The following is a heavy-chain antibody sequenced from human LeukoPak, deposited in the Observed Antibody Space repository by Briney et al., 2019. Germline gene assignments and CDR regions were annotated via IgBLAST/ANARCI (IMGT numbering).Heavy chain of an antibody. CDR2: INHSGST. J-gene: IGHJ6*03. CDR3: ARCDSTSWPFYYYMDV. V-gene: IGHV4-34*01. D-gene: IGHD2-2*01. CDR1: GGSFSGYY. Sequence: PSETLSLTCAVYGGSFSGYYWSWIRQPPGKGLEWIGEINHSGSTSYNPSLKSRVTMSVDTSKNQCSLKLSSVTAADTAVYYCARCDSTSWPFYYYMDVWGKGTTVTVS.